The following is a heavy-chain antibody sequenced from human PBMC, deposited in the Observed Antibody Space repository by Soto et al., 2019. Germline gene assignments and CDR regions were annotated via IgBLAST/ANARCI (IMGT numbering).Heavy chain of an antibody. D-gene: IGHD3-22*01. CDR3: ARVGSSGYLL. J-gene: IGHJ4*02. Sequence: GASVKVSCKASGYTFSSCDISWVRQAPGQGLEWMGWISAYNGNTNYEQKLQDRVTMTTDTSTSTAYMELRSLRSDDTAVYYCARVGSSGYLLGGQGTLVTVSS. CDR1: GYTFSSCD. CDR2: ISAYNGNT. V-gene: IGHV1-18*01.